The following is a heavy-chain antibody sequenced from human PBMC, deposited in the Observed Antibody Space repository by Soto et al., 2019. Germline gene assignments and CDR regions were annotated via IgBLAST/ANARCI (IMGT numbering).Heavy chain of an antibody. CDR1: GFTFSSYE. CDR2: ISSSGSTI. CDR3: ARDGFKQLADLYYYYGMDV. V-gene: IGHV3-48*03. J-gene: IGHJ6*02. Sequence: PGGSLRLSCAASGFTFSSYEMNWVRQAPGKGLEWVSYISSSGSTIYYADSVKGRFTISRDSAKNSLYLQMNSLRAEDTAVYYCARDGFKQLADLYYYYGMDVWGQGTTVTVSS. D-gene: IGHD6-6*01.